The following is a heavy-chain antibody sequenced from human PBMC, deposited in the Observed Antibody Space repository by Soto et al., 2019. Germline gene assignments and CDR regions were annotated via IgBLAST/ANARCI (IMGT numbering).Heavy chain of an antibody. J-gene: IGHJ2*01. Sequence: QLQLQESGPGLVKPSETLSLTCTVSGGSISSSSYYWGWIRQPPGKGLEWIGSIYYSGSTYYNPSLKSRVTISVDTSKNQFSLKLSSVTAADTAVYYCARPNSDGDSWYFDLWGRGTLVTVSS. D-gene: IGHD4-17*01. CDR1: GGSISSSSYY. V-gene: IGHV4-39*01. CDR2: IYYSGST. CDR3: ARPNSDGDSWYFDL.